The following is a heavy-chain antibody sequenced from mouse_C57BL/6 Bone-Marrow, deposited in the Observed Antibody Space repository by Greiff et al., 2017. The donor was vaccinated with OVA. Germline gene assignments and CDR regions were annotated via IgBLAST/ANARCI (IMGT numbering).Heavy chain of an antibody. CDR1: GFNIKDDY. CDR2: IDPANGDT. D-gene: IGHD1-1*02. J-gene: IGHJ2*01. V-gene: IGHV14-4*01. CDR3: TLLGITIY. Sequence: VQLQQSGAELVRPGASVKLSCTASGFNIKDDYMHWVKQRPEQGLEWIGWIDPANGDTEYASKFQGKATITADTSSNTAYLQLSSLTSEDTAVYYCTLLGITIYWGQGTTLTVAA.